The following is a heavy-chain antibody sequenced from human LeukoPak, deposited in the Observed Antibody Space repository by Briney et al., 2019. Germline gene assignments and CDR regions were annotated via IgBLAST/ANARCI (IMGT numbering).Heavy chain of an antibody. D-gene: IGHD5-12*01. V-gene: IGHV3-48*01. CDR1: GFTFSTYS. CDR3: VRRSGYDNYYYYYYMDV. CDR2: ISTSSSTI. J-gene: IGHJ6*03. Sequence: GGSLRLSCAASGFTFSTYSMNWVRQAPGKGLEWVSYISTSSSTIYYADSVKGRFTISRDNAKNSLYLQMNSLRAEDTAVYYRVRRSGYDNYYYYYYMDVWGKGPTVTVSS.